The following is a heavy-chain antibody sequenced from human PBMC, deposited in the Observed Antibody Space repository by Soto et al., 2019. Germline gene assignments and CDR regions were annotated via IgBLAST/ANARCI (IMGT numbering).Heavy chain of an antibody. V-gene: IGHV1-46*03. CDR2: INPSGGST. Sequence: ASVKVSCKASGYTFTSYYMHWVRQAPGRGLEWMGIINPSGGSTSYAQKFQGRVTMTRDTSTSTVYMELSSLRSEDTAVYYCARDIPSLYYDYIWGSFGDAFDIWAQGTMVTVSS. CDR3: ARDIPSLYYDYIWGSFGDAFDI. D-gene: IGHD3-16*01. J-gene: IGHJ3*02. CDR1: GYTFTSYY.